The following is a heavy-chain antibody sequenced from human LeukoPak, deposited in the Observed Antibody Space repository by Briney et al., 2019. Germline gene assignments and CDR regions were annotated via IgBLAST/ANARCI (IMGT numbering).Heavy chain of an antibody. CDR1: GFTFSSYA. J-gene: IGHJ5*02. Sequence: QPGGSLRLSCAASGFTFSSYAMHWVRQAPGKGLEWVTVISSDGADKYYADSVKGRFTISRDNSKNTLYLHMNSLRTEDTAVYYCAKDRRQWLVLGWFDPWGQGTLVTVSS. V-gene: IGHV3-30*18. CDR3: AKDRRQWLVLGWFDP. D-gene: IGHD6-19*01. CDR2: ISSDGADK.